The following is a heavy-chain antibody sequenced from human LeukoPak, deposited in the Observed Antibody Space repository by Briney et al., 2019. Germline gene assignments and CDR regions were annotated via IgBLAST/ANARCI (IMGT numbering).Heavy chain of an antibody. CDR2: ISGSGGST. Sequence: GGSLRLSCAASGFTFSSHAMSWVRQAPGKGLEWVSAISGSGGSTYYADSVKGRFTISRDNSKNTLYLQMNSLRAEDTAVYYCAKDGLLHLPGIAAAGTSYIDYWGQGTLVTVSS. J-gene: IGHJ4*02. V-gene: IGHV3-23*01. CDR1: GFTFSSHA. CDR3: AKDGLLHLPGIAAAGTSYIDY. D-gene: IGHD6-13*01.